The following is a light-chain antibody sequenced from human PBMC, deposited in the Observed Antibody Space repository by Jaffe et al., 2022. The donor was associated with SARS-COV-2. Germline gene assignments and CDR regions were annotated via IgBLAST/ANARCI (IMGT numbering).Light chain of an antibody. V-gene: IGKV1-39*01. Sequence: DIQMTQSPSSLSASVGDRVTITCRASQNINRYLNWYQQKPGKAPKLLIYAASSLQSGVPSTFSGSGSGTDFTLTISSLQPEDFATYYCQQSSGSPLTFGGGTKVEIK. CDR2: AAS. CDR3: QQSSGSPLT. CDR1: QNINRY. J-gene: IGKJ4*01.